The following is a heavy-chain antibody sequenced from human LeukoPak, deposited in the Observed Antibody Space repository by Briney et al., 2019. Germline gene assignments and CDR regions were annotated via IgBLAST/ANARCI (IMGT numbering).Heavy chain of an antibody. J-gene: IGHJ4*02. V-gene: IGHV3-23*01. D-gene: IGHD6-19*01. Sequence: GGSLRLSCAVSGLTFSSYAMSWVRQAPGRGPEWVSTIGGSGDGTYYADSVKGRFTISRDNSKNTLYLQMNSLRAEDTALYYCAKDPVVYHGGSGWHYFDYWGQGTLVTVSS. CDR1: GLTFSSYA. CDR2: IGGSGDGT. CDR3: AKDPVVYHGGSGWHYFDY.